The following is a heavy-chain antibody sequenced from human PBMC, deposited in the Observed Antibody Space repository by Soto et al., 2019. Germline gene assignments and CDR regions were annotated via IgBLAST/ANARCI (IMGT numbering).Heavy chain of an antibody. J-gene: IGHJ5*02. CDR2: MNPGSGDT. D-gene: IGHD3-16*01. Sequence: AAVKVSCKASGYSFTNNDVSGGRRATGEGREWMGWMNPGSGDTGYAQKFQGRVTMTRDISIATAYMELSSLRSDDTAIYYCARMATFGSLNWFDPWGQGTLVTVSS. V-gene: IGHV1-8*01. CDR3: ARMATFGSLNWFDP. CDR1: GYSFTNND.